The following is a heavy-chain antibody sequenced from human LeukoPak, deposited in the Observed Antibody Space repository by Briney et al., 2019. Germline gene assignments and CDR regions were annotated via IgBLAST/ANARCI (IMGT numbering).Heavy chain of an antibody. V-gene: IGHV3-66*01. CDR3: ARNDGRTSSR. CDR1: GFPFDKAA. J-gene: IGHJ4*02. D-gene: IGHD1-26*01. Sequence: PGGSLRLSCTAYGFPFDKAAMAWFRQAPGKGLEWVSVIYSGGSTYYADSVKGRFTISRDNSKNTLYLQMNSLRAEDTAVYYCARNDGRTSSRWGQGTLVTVS. CDR2: IYSGGST.